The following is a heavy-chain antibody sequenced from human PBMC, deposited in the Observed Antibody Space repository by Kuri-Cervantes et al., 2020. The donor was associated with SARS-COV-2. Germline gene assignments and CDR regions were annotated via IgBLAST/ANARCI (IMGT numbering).Heavy chain of an antibody. CDR1: GFTFSDYN. CDR2: ISNGASTR. V-gene: IGHV3-48*02. J-gene: IGHJ4*02. CDR3: ARMAGWIQFFDPFGY. Sequence: GGSLRLSCAASGFTFSDYNMNWVRQAPGKGLEWIAHISNGASTRFYADSVKGRFIISRDNARNVVYLQMSGLREDDTAVYYCARMAGWIQFFDPFGYWGQGSLVTVSS. D-gene: IGHD5-18*01.